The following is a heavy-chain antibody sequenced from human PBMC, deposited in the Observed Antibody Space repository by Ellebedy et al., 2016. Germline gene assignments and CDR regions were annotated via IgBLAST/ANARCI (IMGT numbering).Heavy chain of an antibody. Sequence: GGSLRLSXAASGFTFSSYAMSWVRQAPGKGLEWVSVISGSGGSTYYADSVKGRFTISRDNSKNTLYLQMNSLRAEDTAVYYCAKDSPTFGELLEGPGSSDYWGQGTLVTVSS. CDR3: AKDSPTFGELLEGPGSSDY. V-gene: IGHV3-23*01. CDR1: GFTFSSYA. D-gene: IGHD3-10*01. CDR2: ISGSGGST. J-gene: IGHJ4*02.